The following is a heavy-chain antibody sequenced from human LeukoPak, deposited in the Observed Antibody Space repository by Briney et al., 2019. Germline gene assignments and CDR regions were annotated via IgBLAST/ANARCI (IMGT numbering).Heavy chain of an antibody. Sequence: ASVKAACKVARHTFTSYDINWVRQATGQGLEWMGWMNTSSGNTGYAQKFQGSVNITKNTSISTAYMELSSLRSEDTAVYYCARGLKYIVATSNSDYFDYWGQGTLVTVSS. CDR1: RHTFTSYD. CDR3: ARGLKYIVATSNSDYFDY. CDR2: MNTSSGNT. V-gene: IGHV1-8*03. J-gene: IGHJ4*02. D-gene: IGHD5-12*01.